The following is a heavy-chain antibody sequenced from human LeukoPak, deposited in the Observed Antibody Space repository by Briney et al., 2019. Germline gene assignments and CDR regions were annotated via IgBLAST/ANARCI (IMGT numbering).Heavy chain of an antibody. J-gene: IGHJ4*02. V-gene: IGHV1-46*01. D-gene: IGHD3-3*01. CDR2: INPSGGST. CDR3: ARGPLEWLLSNFDF. CDR1: GYTFTSYY. Sequence: GASAKVSCKASGYTFTSYYMHWVRQAPGQGLEWMGIINPSGGSTTYARKFQGRVTMTRDMSTSTVYMELSSLRSEDTAVYYCARGPLEWLLSNFDFWGQGTLVTVSS.